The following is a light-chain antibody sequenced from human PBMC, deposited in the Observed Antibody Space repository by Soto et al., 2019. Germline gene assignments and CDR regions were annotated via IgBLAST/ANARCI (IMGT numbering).Light chain of an antibody. CDR3: AAWDDSLNGVV. Sequence: QPVLTQPPSASGTPGQRVTISCSGGRSNIGSNTVNWYQQLPGTAPKLLIYSQSQRPSGVPDRFSDSKSGTSASLAIRWLQSEDEADYYCAAWDDSLNGVVFGGGTKLTVL. J-gene: IGLJ2*01. CDR1: RSNIGSNT. V-gene: IGLV1-44*01. CDR2: SQS.